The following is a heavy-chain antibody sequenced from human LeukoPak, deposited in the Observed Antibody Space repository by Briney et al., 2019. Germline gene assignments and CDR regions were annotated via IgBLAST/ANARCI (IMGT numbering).Heavy chain of an antibody. J-gene: IGHJ5*02. Sequence: SETLSLTCAVYGGSFSGYYWSWIRQPPGKGLEWIGYIYHSGSTYYNPSLKSRVTISVDRSKNQFSLKLSSVTAADTAVYYCARGSPFYYDSSGYYGNWFDPWGQGTLVTVSS. V-gene: IGHV4-34*01. D-gene: IGHD3-22*01. CDR3: ARGSPFYYDSSGYYGNWFDP. CDR2: IYHSGST. CDR1: GGSFSGYY.